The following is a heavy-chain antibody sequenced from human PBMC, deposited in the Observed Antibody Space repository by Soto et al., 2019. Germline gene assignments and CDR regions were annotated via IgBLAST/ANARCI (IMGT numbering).Heavy chain of an antibody. CDR3: ARLLYSSGWFQPYYFDY. J-gene: IGHJ4*02. Sequence: SETLSLTCTVSGGSISSYYWSWIRQPPGKGLEWIGYIYYSGSTNYNPSLKSRVTISVDTSKNQFSLKLSSVTAADTAVYYCARLLYSSGWFQPYYFDYWGQGTLVTVSS. D-gene: IGHD6-19*01. V-gene: IGHV4-59*01. CDR2: IYYSGST. CDR1: GGSISSYY.